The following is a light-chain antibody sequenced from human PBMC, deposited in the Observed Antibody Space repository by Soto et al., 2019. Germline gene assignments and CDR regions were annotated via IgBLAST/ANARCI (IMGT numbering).Light chain of an antibody. CDR3: QQYGRSPYT. CDR2: SAS. CDR1: QSVSDNY. Sequence: EIVLTQSPGTLSMSPGERATLSCRASQSVSDNYLAWYQQKPGQTPRLLIYSASSRATDIPDRFSGSGSGTDFTLTISRLEPEDFAVYYCQQYGRSPYTFGQGTKLEIK. V-gene: IGKV3-20*01. J-gene: IGKJ2*01.